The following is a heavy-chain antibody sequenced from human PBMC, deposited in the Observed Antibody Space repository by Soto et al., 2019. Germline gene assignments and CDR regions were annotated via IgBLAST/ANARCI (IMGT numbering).Heavy chain of an antibody. Sequence: SQTLSLTCAISGDSVSSNSAAWNWIRQSPSRGLEWLGRTYYRSKWYNDYAVSVKSRITINPDTSKNQSSLQLNSVTPEDTAVYYCARDRRGLMKPHSSGSYFDYWGQGTLVTVSS. D-gene: IGHD6-19*01. CDR3: ARDRRGLMKPHSSGSYFDY. CDR1: GDSVSSNSAA. CDR2: TYYRSKWYN. J-gene: IGHJ4*02. V-gene: IGHV6-1*01.